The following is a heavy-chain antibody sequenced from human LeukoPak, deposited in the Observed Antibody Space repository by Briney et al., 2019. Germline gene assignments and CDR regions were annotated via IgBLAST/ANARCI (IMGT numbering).Heavy chain of an antibody. CDR1: GFGFSIYY. J-gene: IGHJ4*02. CDR3: ARDPGEMIVATTFDY. CDR2: INPNDGRT. Sequence: ASVKVSCKASGFGFSIYYMHWVRQAPGEGLEWMGMINPNDGRTIYAQKFQGRVTITADETTSTAYMELSSLRSDDTAVYYCARDPGEMIVATTFDYWGQGTLVTVSS. D-gene: IGHD5-12*01. V-gene: IGHV1-46*01.